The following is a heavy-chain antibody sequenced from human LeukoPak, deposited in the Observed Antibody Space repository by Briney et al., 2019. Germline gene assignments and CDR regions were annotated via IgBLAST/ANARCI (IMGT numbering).Heavy chain of an antibody. V-gene: IGHV3-30-3*01. J-gene: IGHJ4*02. CDR3: AKDRGSGSYRGSFDY. CDR2: ISYDGSNK. D-gene: IGHD1-26*01. Sequence: PGGSLRLSCAASGFTFSSYAMHWVRQAPGKGLEWVAVISYDGSNKYYADSVKGRFTISRDNSKNTLYLQMNSLRAEDTAVYYCAKDRGSGSYRGSFDYWGQGTLVTVSS. CDR1: GFTFSSYA.